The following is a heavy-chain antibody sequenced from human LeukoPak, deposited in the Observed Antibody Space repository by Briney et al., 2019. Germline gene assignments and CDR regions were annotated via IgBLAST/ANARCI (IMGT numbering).Heavy chain of an antibody. CDR1: GFTVSSNF. D-gene: IGHD6-13*01. CDR2: IYSGGST. CDR3: ARAAAAGSFDY. J-gene: IGHJ4*02. V-gene: IGHV3-53*01. Sequence: LTGGSLRLSCAASGFTVSSNFMSWVRQAPGKGLEWVSVIYSGGSTYYADSVKGRFTISRDNSKNTLYLQMNSLRAEDTAVYYCARAAAAGSFDYWGQGTLVTVSS.